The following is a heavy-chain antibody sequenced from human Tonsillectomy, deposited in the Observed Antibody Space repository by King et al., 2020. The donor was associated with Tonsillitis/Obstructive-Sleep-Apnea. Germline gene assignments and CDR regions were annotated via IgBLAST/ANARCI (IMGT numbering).Heavy chain of an antibody. CDR3: ARDRSGTTRYAFDI. D-gene: IGHD1-7*01. CDR2: IIPILGIA. J-gene: IGHJ3*02. CDR1: GGTFSSYA. V-gene: IGHV1-69*09. Sequence: QLVQSGAEVKKPGSSVKVSCKASGGTFSSYAISWVRQAPGQGLEWMGRIIPILGIANYAQKFQGRVTITADKSTSTAYMELSSLRSEDTAVYYCARDRSGTTRYAFDIWGQGTMVTVSS.